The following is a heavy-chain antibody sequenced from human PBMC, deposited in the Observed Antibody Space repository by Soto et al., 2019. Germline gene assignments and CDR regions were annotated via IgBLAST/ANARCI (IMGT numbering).Heavy chain of an antibody. Sequence: GASVKVSCKASGGTFRTYTVIWVRQAPGQGLEWMGRILPMLDITNSAQSFQGRVTMTADKSTSTAYLELSSLRFEDTALYYCTLGSWSAETFDIWGRGTMVTVSS. J-gene: IGHJ3*02. CDR1: GGTFRTYT. V-gene: IGHV1-69*02. CDR2: ILPMLDIT. CDR3: TLGSWSAETFDI. D-gene: IGHD6-13*01.